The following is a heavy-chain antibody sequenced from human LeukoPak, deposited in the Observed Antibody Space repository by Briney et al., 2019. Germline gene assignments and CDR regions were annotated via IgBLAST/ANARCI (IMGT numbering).Heavy chain of an antibody. V-gene: IGHV3-49*03. J-gene: IGHJ4*02. D-gene: IGHD3-9*01. CDR2: IRSKAYGGTA. CDR1: GFTFGDHS. Sequence: GGSLRLSCTASGFTFGDHSVSWFRQAPGKGLEWVGFIRSKAYGGTAEYAASVKGRFTISRDDSKSVAYQQMDSLKTEDTAVYYCTREIRYFDWLQADYWGQGTLVTVSP. CDR3: TREIRYFDWLQADY.